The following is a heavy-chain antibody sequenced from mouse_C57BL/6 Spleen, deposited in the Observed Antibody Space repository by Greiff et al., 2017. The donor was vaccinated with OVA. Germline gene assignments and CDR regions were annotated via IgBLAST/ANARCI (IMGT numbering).Heavy chain of an antibody. V-gene: IGHV1-64*01. CDR1: GYTFTSYW. D-gene: IGHD1-1*01. CDR2: IHPNSGST. CDR3: AREGDFPTVVARYYFDY. Sequence: QVQLQQPGAELVKPGASVKLSCKASGYTFTSYWMHWVKQRPGQGLEWIGMIHPNSGSTNYNEKFKSKATLTVDKSSSTAYMQLSSLTSEDSAVYYCAREGDFPTVVARYYFDYWGQGTTLTVSS. J-gene: IGHJ2*01.